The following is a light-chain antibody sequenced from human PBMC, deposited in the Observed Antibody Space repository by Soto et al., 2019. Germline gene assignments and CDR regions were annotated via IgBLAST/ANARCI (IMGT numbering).Light chain of an antibody. J-gene: IGKJ2*01. V-gene: IGKV1-5*01. CDR1: QSISSW. CDR3: QQYNSYSST. Sequence: DIHMTQSPSTLSASVRDRVTITCRASQSISSWLAWYQQKPGKAPKLLICDASSLESGVPSRFSGSGSGTEFTLTISSLQPDDFATYHCQQYNSYSSTLGQGTKVDI. CDR2: DAS.